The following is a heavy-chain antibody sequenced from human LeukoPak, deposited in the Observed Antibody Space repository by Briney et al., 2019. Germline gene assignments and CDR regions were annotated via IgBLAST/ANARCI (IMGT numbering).Heavy chain of an antibody. CDR2: ISGSGSSK. CDR3: ASSQSSLAGIVGY. V-gene: IGHV3-11*04. CDR1: GFIFSDYF. J-gene: IGHJ4*02. D-gene: IGHD6-19*01. Sequence: GGSLRLSCAASGFIFSDYFMTWIRQAPGKGLEWVSYISGSGSSKYYADSVKGRFTISRDNAKNSLYLQMNSLRVGDTAVYYFASSQSSLAGIVGYWGQGTLVRVSS.